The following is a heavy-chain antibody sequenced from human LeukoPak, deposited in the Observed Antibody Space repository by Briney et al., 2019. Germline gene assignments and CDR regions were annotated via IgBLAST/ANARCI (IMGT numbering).Heavy chain of an antibody. D-gene: IGHD2-2*01. CDR1: GGSISSYY. J-gene: IGHJ3*02. V-gene: IGHV4-4*07. CDR2: IYSSGST. Sequence: SETLSLTCTVSGGSISSYYWSWIRQPAGKGLECIGRIYSSGSTNYNPSLKSRVTMSVDTSKNQFSLKLSSVTAADTAVYYCARDSTSCYDLCAFDIWGQGTMVTVSS. CDR3: ARDSTSCYDLCAFDI.